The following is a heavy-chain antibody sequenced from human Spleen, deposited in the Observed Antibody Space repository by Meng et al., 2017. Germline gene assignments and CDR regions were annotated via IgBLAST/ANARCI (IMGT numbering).Heavy chain of an antibody. CDR3: AVRLRNYFDY. Sequence: QVQLQQWGAGLWKPSEALSRTCAVYGGSFSGYYWSWIRQPPGKDLEWIGEINHSGSTHYNPSLTSRVTITVDTSKNQFSLKLTSVTAADTAMYYCAVRLRNYFDYWGQGTLVTVSS. CDR1: GGSFSGYY. D-gene: IGHD4-17*01. CDR2: INHSGST. V-gene: IGHV4-34*01. J-gene: IGHJ4*02.